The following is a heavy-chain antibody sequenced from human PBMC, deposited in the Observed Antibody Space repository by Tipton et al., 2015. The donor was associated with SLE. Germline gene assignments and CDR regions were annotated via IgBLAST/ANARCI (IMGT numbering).Heavy chain of an antibody. CDR3: ARGAAAADTGAFDS. Sequence: TLSLTCTVSFGSISRYYWGWIRQPPGKGLEWVGYIYYSGTTDNNPSLKSRVTMSVDTSKNEFSLKLTSVTTADTAVYYCARGAAAADTGAFDSWGQGTMVTVSS. CDR2: IYYSGTT. CDR1: FGSISRYY. D-gene: IGHD6-13*01. J-gene: IGHJ3*02. V-gene: IGHV4-59*01.